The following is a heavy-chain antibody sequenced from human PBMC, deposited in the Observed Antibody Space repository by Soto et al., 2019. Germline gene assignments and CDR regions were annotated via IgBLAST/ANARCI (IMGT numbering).Heavy chain of an antibody. CDR1: GYNFTNYW. V-gene: IGHV5-10-1*01. Sequence: PGESLKISCKASGYNFTNYWITWVRRVPGKGLEWMGRIDPHDSYTKYSPSFEGHVTLSVDKSIATASLQWHNLKASDTGIYYCARFDCATECRQYFFDHWGQGTLVTVSS. D-gene: IGHD2-15*01. CDR2: IDPHDSYT. J-gene: IGHJ4*02. CDR3: ARFDCATECRQYFFDH.